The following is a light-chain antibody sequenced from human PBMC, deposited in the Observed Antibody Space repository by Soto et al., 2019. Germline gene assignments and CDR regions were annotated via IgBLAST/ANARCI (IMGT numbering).Light chain of an antibody. CDR2: EVT. J-gene: IGLJ1*01. CDR1: SSDVGAYIY. V-gene: IGLV2-14*01. CDR3: CSYTSSRTYV. Sequence: QPALTRPASGSGAPVQSLPISSTRTSSDVGAYIYVSWYQHHPGKAPKVMIYEVTNRPSGVSDRFSGSKSGNTASLTISGLQAEDEADYYCCSYTSSRTYVFGTGTKVTVL.